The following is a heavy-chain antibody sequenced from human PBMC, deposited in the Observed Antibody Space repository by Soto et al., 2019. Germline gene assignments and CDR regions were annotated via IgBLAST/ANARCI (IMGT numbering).Heavy chain of an antibody. CDR2: IKSKTDGGTT. V-gene: IGHV3-15*01. CDR3: TTEGAHAGGYYYGMDV. Sequence: PGGSLRLSCAASGFTFSNAWMSWVRQAPGKGLEWVGRIKSKTDGGTTDYAAPVKGRFTISRDDSKNTLYLQMNSLKTEDTAVYYCTTEGAHAGGYYYGMDVWGQGNTVTVSS. CDR1: GFTFSNAW. J-gene: IGHJ6*02. D-gene: IGHD2-2*01.